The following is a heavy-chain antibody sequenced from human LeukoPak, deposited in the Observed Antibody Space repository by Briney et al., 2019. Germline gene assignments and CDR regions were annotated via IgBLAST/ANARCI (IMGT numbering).Heavy chain of an antibody. CDR2: INPNSGGT. Sequence: GASVKVSCKASGYTFTGYYMHWVRQAPGQGLEWMGWINPNSGGTNYAQKFQGRVTMTRDTSISTAYMELSRLRSDDTAVYCCARHPVALSRVRGVNSNWFDPWGQGTLVTVSS. J-gene: IGHJ5*02. CDR3: ARHPVALSRVRGVNSNWFDP. CDR1: GYTFTGYY. D-gene: IGHD3-10*01. V-gene: IGHV1-2*02.